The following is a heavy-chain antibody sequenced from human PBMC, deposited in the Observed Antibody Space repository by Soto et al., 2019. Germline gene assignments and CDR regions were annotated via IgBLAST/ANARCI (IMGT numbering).Heavy chain of an antibody. V-gene: IGHV3-30*18. Sequence: GGSLRLSCAASGFTFSSYGMHWVRQAPGKGLEWVAVISYDGSNKYYADSVKGRFTISRDNSKYTLYLQMNSLRAEVMVVYYCAKDPSSGWYYGMDVWGQGTMVTVSS. CDR3: AKDPSSGWYYGMDV. D-gene: IGHD6-19*01. J-gene: IGHJ6*02. CDR1: GFTFSSYG. CDR2: ISYDGSNK.